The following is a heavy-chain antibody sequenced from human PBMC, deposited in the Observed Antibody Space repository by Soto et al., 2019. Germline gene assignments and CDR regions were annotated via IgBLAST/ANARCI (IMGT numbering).Heavy chain of an antibody. CDR1: GFTFSSYA. CDR3: ARGVVVVAATGVYFDY. CDR2: ISGSGGST. J-gene: IGHJ4*02. Sequence: GSLRLSCAASGFTFSSYAMSWVRQAPGKGLEWVSAISGSGGSTYYADSVKGRFTISRDNSKNTLYLQMNSLRAEDTAVYYCARGVVVVAATGVYFDYWGQGTLVTVSS. V-gene: IGHV3-23*01. D-gene: IGHD2-15*01.